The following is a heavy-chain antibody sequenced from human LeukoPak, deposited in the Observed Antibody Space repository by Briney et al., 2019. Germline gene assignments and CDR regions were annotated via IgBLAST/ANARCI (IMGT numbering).Heavy chain of an antibody. J-gene: IGHJ4*02. Sequence: PGRSLRLPCAASGFTFSSYGMHWVRQAPGKGLEGVALISLDGSNKDYAESVKGRFTISRDSSKNTLYLQMNSLRAEETAVYYCAKDGEVSWFEPESYWGQGTLVAVSS. CDR3: AKDGEVSWFEPESY. CDR2: ISLDGSNK. CDR1: GFTFSSYG. D-gene: IGHD3-16*02. V-gene: IGHV3-30*18.